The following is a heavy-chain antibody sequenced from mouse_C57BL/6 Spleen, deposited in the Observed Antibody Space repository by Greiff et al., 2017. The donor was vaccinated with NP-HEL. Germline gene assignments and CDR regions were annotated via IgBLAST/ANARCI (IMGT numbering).Heavy chain of an antibody. CDR2: IDPETGGT. Sequence: VQLQQSGAELVRPGASVTLSCKASGYTFTDYEMHWVKQTPVHGLEWIGAIDPETGGTAYNQKFKGKAILTADKSSSTAYMELRSLTSEDSAVYYCTRYGYYGLYYAMDYWGQGTSVTVSS. D-gene: IGHD1-1*01. J-gene: IGHJ4*01. CDR3: TRYGYYGLYYAMDY. CDR1: GYTFTDYE. V-gene: IGHV1-15*01.